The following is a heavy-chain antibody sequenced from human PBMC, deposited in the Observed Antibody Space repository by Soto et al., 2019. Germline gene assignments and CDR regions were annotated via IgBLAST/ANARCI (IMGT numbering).Heavy chain of an antibody. D-gene: IGHD6-13*01. Sequence: SETLSLTCTVSGGSISSGGYYWSCIRQHPGKGLEWIGRIDTSGNTNYNPSLQSRVTMSVDTSKEQFSLKLTYVTAADTAVYYCARYSNNWFQTEGMDVWGQGTTVTVSS. CDR1: GGSISSGGYY. CDR2: IDTSGNT. CDR3: ARYSNNWFQTEGMDV. V-gene: IGHV4-61*02. J-gene: IGHJ6*02.